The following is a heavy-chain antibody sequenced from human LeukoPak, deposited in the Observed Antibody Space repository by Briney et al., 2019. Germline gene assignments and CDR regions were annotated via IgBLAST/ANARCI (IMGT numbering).Heavy chain of an antibody. V-gene: IGHV5-51*01. Sequence: GESLKISCKCSGYSFTSYWIGWVRQMPGKGLEWMGIIYPGDSDTRYSPSFQGQVTISADKSISTAYLQWSSLKASDTAMYYCARREWWEPYYFDYWGQGTLVTVSS. CDR1: GYSFTSYW. CDR3: ARREWWEPYYFDY. D-gene: IGHD2-15*01. CDR2: IYPGDSDT. J-gene: IGHJ4*02.